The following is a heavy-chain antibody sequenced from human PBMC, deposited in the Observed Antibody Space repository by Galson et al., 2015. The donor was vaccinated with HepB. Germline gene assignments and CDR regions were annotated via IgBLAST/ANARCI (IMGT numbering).Heavy chain of an antibody. V-gene: IGHV3-9*01. J-gene: IGHJ4*02. CDR2: ISWNSGSI. CDR1: GFTFDDYA. Sequence: SLRLSCAASGFTFDDYAMHWVRQAPGKGLEWVSGISWNSGSIGYADSVKGRFTISRDNAKNSLYLQMNSLRAEDTALYYCAKGSSSGPIDYWGQGTLVTVSS. D-gene: IGHD6-6*01. CDR3: AKGSSSGPIDY.